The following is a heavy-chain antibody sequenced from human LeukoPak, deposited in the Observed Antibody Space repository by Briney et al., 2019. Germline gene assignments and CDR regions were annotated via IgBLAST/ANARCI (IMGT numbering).Heavy chain of an antibody. V-gene: IGHV3-48*01. J-gene: IGHJ5*02. CDR3: AKDLAGYSSSWSMGNWFDP. D-gene: IGHD6-13*01. CDR2: ISSSSSTI. Sequence: PGGSLRLSCAASGFTFSSYSMNWVRQAPGKGLEWVSYISSSSSTIYYADSVKGRFTISRDNSKNTLYLQMNSLRAEDTAVYYCAKDLAGYSSSWSMGNWFDPWGQGTLVTVSS. CDR1: GFTFSSYS.